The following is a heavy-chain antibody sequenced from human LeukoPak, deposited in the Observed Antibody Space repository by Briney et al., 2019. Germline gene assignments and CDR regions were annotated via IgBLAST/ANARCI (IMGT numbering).Heavy chain of an antibody. J-gene: IGHJ4*02. CDR2: ISGSGSIT. D-gene: IGHD2-21*02. CDR1: GFTFSSYW. Sequence: PGGSLRLSCAASGFTFSSYWMSWVRQAPGKGLEWVSTISGSGSITYYADSMKGRFTISRDNSKNTLYLQVNSLRAEDTAVYYCAKDLWSVVTLTLDYWGQGTLVIVSS. V-gene: IGHV3-23*01. CDR3: AKDLWSVVTLTLDY.